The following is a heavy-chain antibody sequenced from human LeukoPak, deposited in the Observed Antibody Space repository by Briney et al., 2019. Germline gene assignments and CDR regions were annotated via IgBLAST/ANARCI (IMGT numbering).Heavy chain of an antibody. CDR3: AKDSYHSSLSGGFLDY. Sequence: GGSLRFSCAASGFTFDDYAMHWVRQAPGKGLEWVSLISWDGGSTYNADSVKGRFTISRDNSKNSLYLQMNSLRAEDTALYYCAKDSYHSSLSGGFLDYWGQGTLVTVSS. CDR2: ISWDGGST. J-gene: IGHJ4*02. CDR1: GFTFDDYA. D-gene: IGHD6-6*01. V-gene: IGHV3-43D*03.